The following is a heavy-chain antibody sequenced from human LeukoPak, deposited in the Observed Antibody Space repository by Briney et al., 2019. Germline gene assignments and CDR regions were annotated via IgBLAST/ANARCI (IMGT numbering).Heavy chain of an antibody. J-gene: IGHJ6*04. CDR1: GYTFTSYG. CDR3: ARGSTSVRDYYYYGIDV. CDR2: ISAYNGNT. V-gene: IGHV1-18*04. D-gene: IGHD2-2*01. Sequence: ASVKVSCKASGYTFTSYGISWVRQAPGQGLEWMGWISAYNGNTNYAQKLQGRVTMTTDTSTSTAYMELRSLRSDDTAVYYCARGSTSVRDYYYYGIDVWGKGTTVTVSS.